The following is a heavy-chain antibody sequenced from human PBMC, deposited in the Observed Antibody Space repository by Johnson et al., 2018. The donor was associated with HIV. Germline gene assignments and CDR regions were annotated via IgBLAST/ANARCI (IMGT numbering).Heavy chain of an antibody. V-gene: IGHV3-30*02. D-gene: IGHD1-26*01. CDR1: GFPFSSYG. J-gene: IGHJ3*02. Sequence: QVQLVESGGGVVHPGGSLRLSCAASGFPFSSYGMHWARQAPGKGLEWVAFIRSDGNIKYYSDSVKGRVPISRDNSKNTLYLQMNSLRAEDTAVYYCAKDEFKWELLHIWGQGTMVTVSS. CDR3: AKDEFKWELLHI. CDR2: IRSDGNIK.